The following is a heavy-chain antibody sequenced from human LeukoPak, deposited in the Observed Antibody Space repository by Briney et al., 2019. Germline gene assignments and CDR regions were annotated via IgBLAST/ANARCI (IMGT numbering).Heavy chain of an antibody. D-gene: IGHD1-26*01. Sequence: GGSLRRSCAASGFTFSTYARNWVRQAPGSGLQWVSSISTSGSSTYYADSVKGRFTISRDNSKNTLYLQMNSLRVEDTAVYYCAKFSGAPPSRYYFGYWGQGTLVTVSS. CDR2: ISTSGSST. CDR1: GFTFSTYA. CDR3: AKFSGAPPSRYYFGY. V-gene: IGHV3-23*01. J-gene: IGHJ4*02.